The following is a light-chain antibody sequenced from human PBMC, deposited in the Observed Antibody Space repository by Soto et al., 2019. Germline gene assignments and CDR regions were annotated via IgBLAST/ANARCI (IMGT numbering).Light chain of an antibody. CDR2: GAS. J-gene: IGKJ1*01. Sequence: EIVLTQSPGTLSLSPGERATLSCRASQSVSSSYLAWYQQKPGQAPRLLIYGASSRATGIPDRFSGGGSGTDFTLTISRLEPEDFAVYYCQQYGSLSWTFGQGTKVDIK. V-gene: IGKV3-20*01. CDR1: QSVSSSY. CDR3: QQYGSLSWT.